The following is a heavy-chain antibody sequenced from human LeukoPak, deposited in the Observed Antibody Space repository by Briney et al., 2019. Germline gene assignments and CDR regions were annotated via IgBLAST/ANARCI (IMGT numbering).Heavy chain of an antibody. CDR3: AKDSPGGTLGVFYAFDI. CDR2: ISGSGGST. Sequence: PGGSLRLSCAASGFTFSSYAMSWVRQAPGKGLEWVSAISGSGGSTYYADSVKGRFTISRDNSKNTLYLQMNSLRAEDTAVYYCAKDSPGGTLGVFYAFDIWGQGTMVTVSS. J-gene: IGHJ3*02. CDR1: GFTFSSYA. D-gene: IGHD3-9*01. V-gene: IGHV3-23*01.